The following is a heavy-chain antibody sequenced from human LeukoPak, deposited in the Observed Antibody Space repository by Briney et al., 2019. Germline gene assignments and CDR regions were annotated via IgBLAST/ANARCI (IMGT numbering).Heavy chain of an antibody. V-gene: IGHV4-34*01. J-gene: IGHJ6*03. CDR3: ARSLFGSGTYYYYNYMDV. Sequence: SETLSLTCAVYGGSFSGYYWSWIRQPPGKGLEWIGEINHSGSTNYNPSLKSRVTISVDTSKNQFSLKLSSVTAADTAVYYCARSLFGSGTYYYYNYMDVWGKGTTVTISS. CDR1: GGSFSGYY. CDR2: INHSGST. D-gene: IGHD3-10*01.